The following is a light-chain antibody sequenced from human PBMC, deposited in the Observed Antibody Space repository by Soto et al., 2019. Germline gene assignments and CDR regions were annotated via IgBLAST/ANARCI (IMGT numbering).Light chain of an antibody. CDR3: QQYNNWWT. CDR1: QGIRTD. CDR2: GAS. J-gene: IGKJ1*01. V-gene: IGKV1-6*01. Sequence: AVQLTQSPSSLSASVGDRVTITCRASQGIRTDLGWYQQSPGKAPKVLIVGASTLQSGVPSRFSGSGSGTDFTLTISSLQPEDSAVYYCQQYNNWWTFGQGTKVEIK.